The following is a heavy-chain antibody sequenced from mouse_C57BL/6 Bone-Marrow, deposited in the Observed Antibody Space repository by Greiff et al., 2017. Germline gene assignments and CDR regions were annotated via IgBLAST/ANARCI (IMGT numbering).Heavy chain of an antibody. D-gene: IGHD2-2*01. V-gene: IGHV2-2*01. CDR2: ICSGGST. CDR3: ARRGGRLWLRDYDAMDY. CDR1: GFSFTSYC. Sequence: QVQLKESGPGLVQPSQSLSITCTVSGFSFTSYCVHWVRQSPGKGLEWLGEICSGGSTDYNAAFISRLCISKDNSKSQVFFKMNSLQADDTAIDDCARRGGRLWLRDYDAMDYWGQGTSVTVSS. J-gene: IGHJ4*01.